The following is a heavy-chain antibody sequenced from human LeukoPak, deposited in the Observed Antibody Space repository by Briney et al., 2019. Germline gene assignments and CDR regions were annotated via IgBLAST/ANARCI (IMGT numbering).Heavy chain of an antibody. CDR2: ITTSGST. Sequence: SETLSLTCTVSGGSISSYYWSWIRQPAGKGLEWIGRITTSGSTSYNPSLRSRVTMSVDTSKNHFSLELSSVTAADTAVYYCARDHIRYSSTSVSPFDIWGQGTMVTVSS. CDR1: GGSISSYY. D-gene: IGHD6-13*01. V-gene: IGHV4-4*07. J-gene: IGHJ3*02. CDR3: ARDHIRYSSTSVSPFDI.